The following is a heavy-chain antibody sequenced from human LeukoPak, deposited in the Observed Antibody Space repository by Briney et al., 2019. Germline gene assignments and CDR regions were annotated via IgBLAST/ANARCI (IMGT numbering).Heavy chain of an antibody. CDR1: GFTFSSYG. D-gene: IGHD3-3*01. J-gene: IGHJ4*02. Sequence: SGGSLRLSCAASGFTFSSYGMHWVRQTPGKGLEWVAVISYDGSNKYYADSVKGRFTISRDNSKNTLYLQMNSLRAEDTAVYYCAKDQGPAYYDFWTSLYIDYWGQGTLVTVSS. CDR3: AKDQGPAYYDFWTSLYIDY. V-gene: IGHV3-30*18. CDR2: ISYDGSNK.